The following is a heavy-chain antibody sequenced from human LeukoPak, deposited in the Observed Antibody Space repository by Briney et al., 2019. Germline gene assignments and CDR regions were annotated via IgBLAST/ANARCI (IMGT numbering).Heavy chain of an antibody. CDR3: ASTSYYCSGGGCYDY. Sequence: GGSLRLSCAASGFTFSSYTMNWVRQPPGKGLEWVSNIGTSSTTIYYADSVKGRFTISRDNAKNSLYLQMNSLRADDTAVYYCASTSYYCSGGGCYDYWGQGTLVTVSS. V-gene: IGHV3-48*01. D-gene: IGHD2-15*01. J-gene: IGHJ4*02. CDR1: GFTFSSYT. CDR2: IGTSSTTI.